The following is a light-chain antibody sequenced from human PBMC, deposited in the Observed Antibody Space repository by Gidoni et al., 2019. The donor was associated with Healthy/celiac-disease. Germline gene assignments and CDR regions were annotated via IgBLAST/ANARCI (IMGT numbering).Light chain of an antibody. CDR2: GAS. Sequence: IVLPQSPGTLSLSPGERATLSCRASQSVSSSYLAWSQQKPGPAPRLLIYGASSRATCIPDRFSGSGSGTDFTLTISRLEPEDFAVYYCQQYGSSPMYTFXQXTKLEIK. CDR1: QSVSSSY. J-gene: IGKJ2*01. V-gene: IGKV3-20*01. CDR3: QQYGSSPMYT.